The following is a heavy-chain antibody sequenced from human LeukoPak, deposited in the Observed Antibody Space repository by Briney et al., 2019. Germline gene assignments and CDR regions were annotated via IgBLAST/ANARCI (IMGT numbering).Heavy chain of an antibody. V-gene: IGHV3-23*01. J-gene: IGHJ5*02. CDR2: ISGSGGST. CDR1: GFTFSSYA. CDR3: AKDRLHNWFDP. Sequence: GGSLRLSCAASGFTFSSYAMSWVRQAPGKGLEWFSAISGSGGSTYYTDSVKGRFTISRDNSKNTLYLQMNSLRAEDTAVYYCAKDRLHNWFDPWGQGTLVTVSS.